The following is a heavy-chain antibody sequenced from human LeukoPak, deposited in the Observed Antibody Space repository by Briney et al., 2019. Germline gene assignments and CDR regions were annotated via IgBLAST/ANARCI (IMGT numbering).Heavy chain of an antibody. CDR3: VRSLGWSGTRDY. D-gene: IGHD3-10*01. CDR2: INQDGSEK. J-gene: IGHJ4*02. CDR1: GFTISDHF. Sequence: PGGSLRLSCAASGFTISDHFMHWVRQAPGKGLEWVANINQDGSEKYYVDSVKGRFTISRDNAKKSLFLQMNSLTAEDTALYYCVRSLGWSGTRDYWGQGTLVTVSS. V-gene: IGHV3-7*01.